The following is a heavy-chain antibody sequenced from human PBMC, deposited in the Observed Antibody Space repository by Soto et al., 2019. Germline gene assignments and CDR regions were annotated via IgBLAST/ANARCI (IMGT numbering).Heavy chain of an antibody. V-gene: IGHV5-51*01. D-gene: IGHD5-18*01. CDR1: GYSFTSYW. J-gene: IGHJ6*02. Sequence: GESLKISCKGSGYSFTSYWIGWVRQMPGKGLEWMGIIYPGDSDTRYSPSFQGQVTISADKSISTAYLQRSSLKASDTAMYYCARFGYSYGSGYYYYGMDVWGQGTTVTVSS. CDR2: IYPGDSDT. CDR3: ARFGYSYGSGYYYYGMDV.